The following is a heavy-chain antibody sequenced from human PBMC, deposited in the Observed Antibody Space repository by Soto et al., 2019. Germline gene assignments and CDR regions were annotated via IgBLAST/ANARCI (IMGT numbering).Heavy chain of an antibody. Sequence: ASVKVSCKASGGTFSSYAISWVRQAPGQGLEWMGGIIPIFGTANYAQKFQGRVTITADESTSTAYMELSSLRSEDTAVYYCARVFHPGVSSSWYPVVGWFDPWGQGTLVTVSS. CDR1: GGTFSSYA. D-gene: IGHD6-13*01. V-gene: IGHV1-69*13. CDR2: IIPIFGTA. J-gene: IGHJ5*02. CDR3: ARVFHPGVSSSWYPVVGWFDP.